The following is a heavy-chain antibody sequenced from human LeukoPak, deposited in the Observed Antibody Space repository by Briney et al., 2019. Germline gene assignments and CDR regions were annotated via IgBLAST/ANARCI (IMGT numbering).Heavy chain of an antibody. CDR2: INQDGTEK. V-gene: IGHV3-7*01. CDR3: VRDLGGRSGH. D-gene: IGHD1-26*01. CDR1: GFTFSSHW. Sequence: PGGSLRLSCVASGFTFSSHWMTWVRQAPGKGLEWVATINQDGTEKYYVDSVNGRFTISRDNAKKSLYLQMNSLRAEDTAVYYCVRDLGGRSGHWGQGTLVTVSS. J-gene: IGHJ4*02.